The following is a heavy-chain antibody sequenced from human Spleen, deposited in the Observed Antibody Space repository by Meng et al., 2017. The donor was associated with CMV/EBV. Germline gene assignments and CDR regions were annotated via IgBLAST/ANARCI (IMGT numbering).Heavy chain of an antibody. Sequence: SVKVSCKASGYTFTSYGISWVRQAPGQGLEWMGRIIPMLGITNYAQKFQGRVTITADKSTSTAYMELSSLRSDDTAVYYCAADFSGGVVFDYWGQGTLVTVSS. V-gene: IGHV1-69*04. J-gene: IGHJ4*02. CDR3: AADFSGGVVFDY. D-gene: IGHD3-10*01. CDR2: IIPMLGIT. CDR1: GYTFTSYG.